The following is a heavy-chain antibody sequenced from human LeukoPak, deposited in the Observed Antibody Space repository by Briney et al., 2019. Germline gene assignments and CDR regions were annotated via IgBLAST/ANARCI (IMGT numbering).Heavy chain of an antibody. CDR3: ARIGFYYYYYMDV. V-gene: IGHV5-51*01. D-gene: IGHD6-25*01. Sequence: GESLKISCKGSGYSFTSYWIGWVRQMPGKGLEWMGIIYPGDSDTRYSPSFQGQVTLSADKSISTAYLQWSSLKASDTAMYYCARIGFYYYYYMDVWGKGTTVTVSS. CDR2: IYPGDSDT. J-gene: IGHJ6*03. CDR1: GYSFTSYW.